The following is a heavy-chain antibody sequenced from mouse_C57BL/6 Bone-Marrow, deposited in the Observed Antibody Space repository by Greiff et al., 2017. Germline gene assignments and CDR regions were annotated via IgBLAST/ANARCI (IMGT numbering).Heavy chain of an antibody. CDR3: ARNYGSSFDY. CDR1: GYAFTNYL. J-gene: IGHJ2*01. V-gene: IGHV1-54*01. CDR2: INPGSGGT. Sequence: QVQLQQSGAELVRPGTSVKVSCKASGYAFTNYLIEWVQQRPGQGLEWIGVINPGSGGTNYNEKFKGKAPLTADKSSSTAYMQLSSLTSEDSAVYFCARNYGSSFDYWGQGTTLTVSS. D-gene: IGHD1-1*01.